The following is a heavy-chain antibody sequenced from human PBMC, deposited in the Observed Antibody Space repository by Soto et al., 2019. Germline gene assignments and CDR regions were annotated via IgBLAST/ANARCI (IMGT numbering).Heavy chain of an antibody. V-gene: IGHV1-18*01. CDR3: ARGRYVDY. Sequence: QVHLVQSGAEVKKPGASVKVSCKGSGYAFTTYGITWVRQAPGQGLEWMGWISVHNGNTNYAQKLQGRVTVTRDTSTSSAYMELRRLKSDDTAVYYCARGRYVDYWGHGALVTVSS. D-gene: IGHD1-1*01. J-gene: IGHJ4*01. CDR2: ISVHNGNT. CDR1: GYAFTTYG.